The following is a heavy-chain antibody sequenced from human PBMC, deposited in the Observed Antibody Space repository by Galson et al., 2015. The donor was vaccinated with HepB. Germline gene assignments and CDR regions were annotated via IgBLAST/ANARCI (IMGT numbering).Heavy chain of an antibody. CDR2: ISYDGSNK. Sequence: SLRLSCAASGFTFSSYGMHWVRQAPGKGLEWVAVISYDGSNKYYADSVKGRFTISRDNSKNTLYLQMNSLRAEDTAVYYCARDQRRRTATIKDAFDIWGQGTMVTVSS. J-gene: IGHJ3*02. CDR1: GFTFSSYG. D-gene: IGHD1-26*01. V-gene: IGHV3-30*03. CDR3: ARDQRRRTATIKDAFDI.